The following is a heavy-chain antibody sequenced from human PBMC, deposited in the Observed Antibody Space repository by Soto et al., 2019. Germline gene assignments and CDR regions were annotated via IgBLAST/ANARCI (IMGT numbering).Heavy chain of an antibody. Sequence: PSVKVSCKASGYTFTSYGISWVRQAPGQGLEWMGWISAYNGNTNYAQKLQGRVTMTTDTSTSTAYMELRSLRSDDTAVYYCARAGEGYCGGDCPFDYWGQGTLVTVSS. CDR2: ISAYNGNT. V-gene: IGHV1-18*01. CDR3: ARAGEGYCGGDCPFDY. CDR1: GYTFTSYG. D-gene: IGHD2-21*02. J-gene: IGHJ4*02.